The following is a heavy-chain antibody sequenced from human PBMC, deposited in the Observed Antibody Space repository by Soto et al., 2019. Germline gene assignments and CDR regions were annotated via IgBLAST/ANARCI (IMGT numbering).Heavy chain of an antibody. CDR3: ARRGSSSYFDY. CDR2: ISGSGGST. D-gene: IGHD6-13*01. Sequence: EVQLLESGGGLVQPGGSLRLSCAASGFIFSSYAMRWVRQAPGKGLEWVSAISGSGGSTYYADSVKGRFTISRDNSKNTLFLQMNSLRAEDTAVYYCARRGSSSYFDYWGQGTLVTVSS. CDR1: GFIFSSYA. V-gene: IGHV3-23*01. J-gene: IGHJ4*02.